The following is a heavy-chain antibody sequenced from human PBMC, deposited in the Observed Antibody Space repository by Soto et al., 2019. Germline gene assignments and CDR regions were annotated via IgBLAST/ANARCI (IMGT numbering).Heavy chain of an antibody. D-gene: IGHD3-3*01. CDR2: IYPGDSDT. CDR1: GYSFTSYW. Sequence: EVQLVQSGAEVKKPGESLKISCKGSGYSFTSYWIGWLRQMPGKGLEWMGIIYPGDSDTRYSPSFQGQITISADKSIRTAYRQWSSQKASDTAMYYCARRRHLITSFGLVREDYGMDVWGQGTTVTVPS. V-gene: IGHV5-51*01. CDR3: ARRRHLITSFGLVREDYGMDV. J-gene: IGHJ6*02.